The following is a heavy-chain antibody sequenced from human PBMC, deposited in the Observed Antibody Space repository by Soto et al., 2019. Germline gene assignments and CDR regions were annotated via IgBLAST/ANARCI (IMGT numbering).Heavy chain of an antibody. Sequence: SETLSLTCTVSGGSISSGDYHWSWIRQPPGKGLEWIGYIYYSGSSYYNPSLMSRVAMSVDTSKNHFSLKLRSVTAADTAVYYCARMYGGYGGGVDYWGQGTQVTVSS. CDR1: GGSISSGDYH. D-gene: IGHD5-12*01. J-gene: IGHJ4*02. V-gene: IGHV4-30-4*01. CDR3: ARMYGGYGGGVDY. CDR2: IYYSGSS.